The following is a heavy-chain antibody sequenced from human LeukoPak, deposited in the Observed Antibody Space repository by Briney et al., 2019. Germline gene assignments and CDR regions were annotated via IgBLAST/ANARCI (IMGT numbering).Heavy chain of an antibody. CDR3: AREYSSSWYYFDY. Sequence: PSETLSLTCTVSGGSISSYYWSWIRQPPGKGLEWIGYIYYSGSTNYNPSLKSRVTISVDTSKNQFSLKLSSVTAADTAVYYCAREYSSSWYYFDYWGRGTLVTVSS. D-gene: IGHD6-13*01. CDR1: GGSISSYY. J-gene: IGHJ4*02. V-gene: IGHV4-59*01. CDR2: IYYSGST.